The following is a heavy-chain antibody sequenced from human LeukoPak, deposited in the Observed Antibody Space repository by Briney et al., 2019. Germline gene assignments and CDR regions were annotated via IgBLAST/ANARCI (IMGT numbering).Heavy chain of an antibody. D-gene: IGHD3-10*01. CDR2: ISNSAGGT. CDR3: AKRASGSGTSLYYFDY. J-gene: IGHJ4*02. V-gene: IGHV3-23*01. Sequence: PGGSLRLSCAASGSTFSSYAMSWVRQAPGKGLEWVSVISNSAGGTFYADSVKGRFTISRDNSKNTLYLQMNSLRAEDTAVYYCAKRASGSGTSLYYFDYWGQGTLVTVSS. CDR1: GSTFSSYA.